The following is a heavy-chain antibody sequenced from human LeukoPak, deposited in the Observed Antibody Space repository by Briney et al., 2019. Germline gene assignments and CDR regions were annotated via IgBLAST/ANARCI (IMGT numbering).Heavy chain of an antibody. J-gene: IGHJ6*03. CDR3: AKEYCSSTSCTYYMDV. CDR2: ISYDGSNK. Sequence: GGSLRLSCAASGFTFSSYAMHWVRQAPGKGLEWVAVISYDGSNKYYADSVKGRFTISRDNSKNTLYLQMNSLRAEDTAVYYCAKEYCSSTSCTYYMDVWGKGTTVTVSS. D-gene: IGHD2-2*01. V-gene: IGHV3-30-3*01. CDR1: GFTFSSYA.